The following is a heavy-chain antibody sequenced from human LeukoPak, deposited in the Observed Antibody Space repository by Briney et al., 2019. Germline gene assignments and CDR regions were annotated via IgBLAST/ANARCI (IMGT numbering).Heavy chain of an antibody. J-gene: IGHJ3*01. CDR1: GYTFRNFG. Sequence: SVKVSCKASGYTFRNFGMNWVRQAPGQGLEWMGGIIPLFGTANYAQKFQGRVTITADKSTSTAYMELSSLRSDDTAVYYCASPLLRRRADAFDFWGQGTMVTVSS. CDR2: IIPLFGTA. V-gene: IGHV1-69*06. CDR3: ASPLLRRRADAFDF. D-gene: IGHD1-26*01.